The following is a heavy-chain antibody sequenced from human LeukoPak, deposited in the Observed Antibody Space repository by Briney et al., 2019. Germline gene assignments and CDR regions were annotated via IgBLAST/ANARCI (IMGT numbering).Heavy chain of an antibody. CDR2: IYYSGST. V-gene: IGHV4-39*07. CDR1: GGSISSSSYY. CDR3: ARGAVGATTGDY. D-gene: IGHD1-26*01. Sequence: SETLSLTCTVSGGSISSSSYYWGWIRQPPGKGLEWIGSIYYSGSTYYNPSLKSRVTISVDTSKNQFSLKLSSVTAADTAVYYCARGAVGATTGDYWGQGTLVTVSS. J-gene: IGHJ4*02.